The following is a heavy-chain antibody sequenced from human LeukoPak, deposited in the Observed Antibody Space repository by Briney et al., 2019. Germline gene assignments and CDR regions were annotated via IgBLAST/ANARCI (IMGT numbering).Heavy chain of an antibody. V-gene: IGHV3-30-3*01. Sequence: PGGSLRLSCAASGFTFSDYSMHWVRQAPGKGLDWVAFISYDGSNTHYADSVRGRFTISRDNSKNIVSLQLTSLRAEDTATYYCARTYFFRAAYYFDDWGQGTLVTVSS. J-gene: IGHJ4*02. D-gene: IGHD3-3*01. CDR3: ARTYFFRAAYYFDD. CDR2: ISYDGSNT. CDR1: GFTFSDYS.